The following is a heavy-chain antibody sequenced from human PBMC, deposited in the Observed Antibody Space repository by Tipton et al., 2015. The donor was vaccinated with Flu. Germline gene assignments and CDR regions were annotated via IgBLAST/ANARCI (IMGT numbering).Heavy chain of an antibody. CDR3: VKDNRAATGPFSWLAP. CDR2: ISWNSDSE. J-gene: IGHJ5*02. D-gene: IGHD6-25*01. Sequence: SLRLSCAASGFTFDDYAMHWVRLVPGKGLEWVSGISWNSDSEAYGDAVKGRFIISRDNARNSLFLQMNSLRPEDTALYYCVKDNRAATGPFSWLAPWGQGIQVTVSS. V-gene: IGHV3-9*01. CDR1: GFTFDDYA.